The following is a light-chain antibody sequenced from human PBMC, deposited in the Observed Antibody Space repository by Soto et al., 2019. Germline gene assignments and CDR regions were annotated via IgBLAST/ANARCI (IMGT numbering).Light chain of an antibody. CDR2: KAS. CDR3: QQYDIWYT. Sequence: DIQMTQSPSSLYASEGDRFTITFRASQSISRWLAWYQQKPGQAPKLLIYKASILKSGVPSRFSGSGSGTEFTLTISSLQPDDFATYYCQQYDIWYTFGQGTRLEIK. J-gene: IGKJ5*01. CDR1: QSISRW. V-gene: IGKV1-5*03.